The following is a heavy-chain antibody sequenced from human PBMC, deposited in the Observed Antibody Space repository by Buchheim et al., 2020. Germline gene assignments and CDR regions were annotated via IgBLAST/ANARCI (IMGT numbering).Heavy chain of an antibody. CDR1: GFTFGRYT. Sequence: EVQLLESGGGLVQPGGSLRLSCAASGFTFGRYTMGWVRQAPGKGLEWVSDINESGGATWYADSVRGRFTVSRDTSRNSLFLDMSSLRDEDSAVYYCATDYNESSGRGDYWGQGTL. CDR3: ATDYNESSGRGDY. J-gene: IGHJ4*02. V-gene: IGHV3-23*01. D-gene: IGHD4/OR15-4a*01. CDR2: INESGGAT.